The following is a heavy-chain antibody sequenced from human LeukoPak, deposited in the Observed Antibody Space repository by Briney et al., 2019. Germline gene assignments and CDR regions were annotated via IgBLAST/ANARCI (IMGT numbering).Heavy chain of an antibody. CDR1: GYIFTSYA. CDR3: ARYGSGSYYHSENDY. J-gene: IGHJ4*02. D-gene: IGHD3-10*01. Sequence: ASVKVSCKASGYIFTSYAMNWVRQAPGQGLEWMGWINTNTGNPTYAQGFTGRFVFSLDTSVSTAYLQISSLKAEDTAVYYCARYGSGSYYHSENDYWGQGTLVTVSS. V-gene: IGHV7-4-1*02. CDR2: INTNTGNP.